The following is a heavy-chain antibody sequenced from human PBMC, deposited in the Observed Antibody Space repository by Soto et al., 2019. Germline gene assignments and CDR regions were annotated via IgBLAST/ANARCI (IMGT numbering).Heavy chain of an antibody. CDR2: IKSETDGGTA. V-gene: IGHV3-15*01. Sequence: EVQLVQYGGVLVKPGGSLRLSCAASGFNLSHTWMTWVRQATGKGLEWVGRIKSETDGGTADYAAPVKGRITISRDDSKNTVYLQINSLKTDDTAVYYCTTGIYYDLLTGYHDVAYWGQGTLVTVYS. CDR1: GFNLSHTW. D-gene: IGHD3-9*01. J-gene: IGHJ4*02. CDR3: TTGIYYDLLTGYHDVAY.